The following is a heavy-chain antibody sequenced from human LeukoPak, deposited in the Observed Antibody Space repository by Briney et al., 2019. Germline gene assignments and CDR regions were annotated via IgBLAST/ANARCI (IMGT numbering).Heavy chain of an antibody. J-gene: IGHJ4*02. Sequence: SETLSLTCTVSGGSISSSSYYWGWIRQPPGKGLEWIGSIYYSGSTYYNPSLKSRVTISVDTSKNQFSLKLSSVTAADTAVYYCARDEYSYGREYWGQGTLVTVSS. CDR1: GGSISSSSYY. CDR3: ARDEYSYGREY. V-gene: IGHV4-39*07. CDR2: IYYSGST. D-gene: IGHD5-18*01.